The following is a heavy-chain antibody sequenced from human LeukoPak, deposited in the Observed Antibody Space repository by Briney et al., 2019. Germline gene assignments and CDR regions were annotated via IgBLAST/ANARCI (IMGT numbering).Heavy chain of an antibody. D-gene: IGHD3-22*01. CDR1: GASISSSF. CDR2: IYYTGST. J-gene: IGHJ4*02. V-gene: IGHV4-59*01. Sequence: SETLSLTCTVSGASISSSFWTWIRQSPGKGLEWLAYIYYTGSTNLNPSLKSRLTISVDTSKNQFSLRLSSVTAADTAVYYCARTYYYDSSGYYGGYYFDCWGQGTLLIVSS. CDR3: ARTYYYDSSGYYGGYYFDC.